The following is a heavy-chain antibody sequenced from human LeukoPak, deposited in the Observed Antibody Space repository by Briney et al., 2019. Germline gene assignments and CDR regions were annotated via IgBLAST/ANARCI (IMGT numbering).Heavy chain of an antibody. CDR1: GFTFDDYA. CDR3: AKDPGSRLGANRYFDY. CDR2: ISWNSGSI. D-gene: IGHD3-10*01. Sequence: PGGSLRLSCAASGFTFDDYAMHWVRQAPGKGLEWVSGISWNSGSIGYADSVKGRFTISRDNAKNSLYLQMNSLRAEDTALYYCAKDPGSRLGANRYFDYWGQGTLVTVSS. J-gene: IGHJ4*02. V-gene: IGHV3-9*01.